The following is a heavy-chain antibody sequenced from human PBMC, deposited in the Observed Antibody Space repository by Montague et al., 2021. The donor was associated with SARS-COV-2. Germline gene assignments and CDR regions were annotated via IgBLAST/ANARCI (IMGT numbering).Heavy chain of an antibody. CDR2: ISYDGSNK. D-gene: IGHD3-9*01. CDR3: ARDLTYYDILTGYFAESPHYYYYYGMDV. Sequence: SLRLSCAASGFTFSSYGMHWVRQAPGKGLEWVAVISYDGSNKYYADSVKGRFTISRDNSKNTLYLQMNSLRAEDTAVYYCARDLTYYDILTGYFAESPHYYYYYGMDVWGQGTPVTVSS. J-gene: IGHJ6*02. V-gene: IGHV3-33*05. CDR1: GFTFSSYG.